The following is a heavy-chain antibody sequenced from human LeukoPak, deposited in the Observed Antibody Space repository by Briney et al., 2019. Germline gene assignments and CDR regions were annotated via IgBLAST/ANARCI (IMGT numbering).Heavy chain of an antibody. V-gene: IGHV1-8*01. CDR1: GYTLTTYD. CDR3: ARGRGSGHKENWFDP. J-gene: IGHJ5*02. D-gene: IGHD6-19*01. CDR2: MNPNSGNT. Sequence: GASVKLSCKASGYTLTTYDTNWVRQATGQGLEWMGWMNPNSGNTGYTQKFQGRVTMTRNTSISTAYMELSSLRSEDTAVYYCARGRGSGHKENWFDPWGQGTLVTVSS.